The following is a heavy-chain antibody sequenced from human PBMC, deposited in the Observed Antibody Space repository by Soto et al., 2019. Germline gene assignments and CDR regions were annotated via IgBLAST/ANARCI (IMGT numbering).Heavy chain of an antibody. J-gene: IGHJ5*02. CDR1: GGSISPYY. Sequence: SETLSLTWSVAGGSISPYYWSWVRQPPGKGLEWIGYIYYGGTTSYNPSLMSRVTISLETSKSQISLRLSSVTAADTAIYYCARLGAHYQSLDPWGPGTLVTSPQ. D-gene: IGHD2-2*01. CDR2: IYYGGTT. V-gene: IGHV4-59*08. CDR3: ARLGAHYQSLDP.